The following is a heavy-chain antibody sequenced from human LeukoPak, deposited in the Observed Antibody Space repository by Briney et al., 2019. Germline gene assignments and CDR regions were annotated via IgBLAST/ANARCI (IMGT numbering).Heavy chain of an antibody. D-gene: IGHD6-19*01. CDR3: ARIAVAGLIYYYGMDV. J-gene: IGHJ6*02. Sequence: GASVKVSCKASGYTFTSYYMHWVRQAPGQGLEWMGIINPSGGSTSYAQKFQGRVTMTRDTSTSTVYMELSSPRSEDTAVYYCARIAVAGLIYYYGMDVWGQGTTVTVSS. CDR1: GYTFTSYY. V-gene: IGHV1-46*01. CDR2: INPSGGST.